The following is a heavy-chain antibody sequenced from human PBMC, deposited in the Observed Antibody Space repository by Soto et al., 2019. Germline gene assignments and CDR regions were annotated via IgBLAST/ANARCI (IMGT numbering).Heavy chain of an antibody. J-gene: IGHJ4*02. CDR3: ARGLTIFGVVIGY. CDR1: GYTFTNYV. CDR2: INSGNGNT. D-gene: IGHD3-3*01. Sequence: ASVKVSCKTSGYTFTNYVVDWVRQTPGQGLEWMGWINSGNGNTKYSEKFQGRVTITRDTSASTAYMELNSLTSEDTAVYYCARGLTIFGVVIGYWGQGTLVTVSS. V-gene: IGHV1-3*01.